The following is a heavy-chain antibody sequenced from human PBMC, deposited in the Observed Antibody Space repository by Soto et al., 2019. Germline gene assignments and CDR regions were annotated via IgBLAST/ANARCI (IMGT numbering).Heavy chain of an antibody. V-gene: IGHV4-31*03. CDR1: GGSISSGGYY. Sequence: QVQLQESGPGLVKPSQTLSLTCTVSGGSISSGGYYWSWIRQHPGKGLEWIGYIYYSGSTYYNPSLKSRVTISVDTSKNQFSLKLSSVTAADTAMYYCARDYGDGGYFDYWGQGTLVTVSS. J-gene: IGHJ4*02. D-gene: IGHD4-17*01. CDR3: ARDYGDGGYFDY. CDR2: IYYSGST.